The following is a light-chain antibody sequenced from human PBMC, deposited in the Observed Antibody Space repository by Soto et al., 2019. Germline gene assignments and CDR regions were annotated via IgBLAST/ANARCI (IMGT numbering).Light chain of an antibody. CDR1: QSVARN. Sequence: EVVMAQSPATLSVSPGEGATLSCRASQSVARNLAWYQHKPGQAPRLLIYGASTRATGIPARFSGSGSGTDFTLTISSLQSEDFAVYYCQQYNAWPPRTFGQGTRVEIK. V-gene: IGKV3-15*01. CDR3: QQYNAWPPRT. J-gene: IGKJ1*01. CDR2: GAS.